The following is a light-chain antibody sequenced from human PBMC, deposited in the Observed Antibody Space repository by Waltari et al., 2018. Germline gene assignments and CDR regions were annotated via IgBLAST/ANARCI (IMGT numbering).Light chain of an antibody. V-gene: IGLV1-51*02. J-gene: IGLJ3*02. CDR3: GTWDGSLRGWV. CDR1: SFDIENRF. CDR2: ENN. Sequence: QSVLTQPPSVSAAPGQKVTISCSGHSFDIENRFVSWYQHPPGTAPKLLIYENNKPPSGIPDRLSGSKSGTSATLDISGLQIGDEADYYCGTWDGSLRGWVFGGGTKLTVL.